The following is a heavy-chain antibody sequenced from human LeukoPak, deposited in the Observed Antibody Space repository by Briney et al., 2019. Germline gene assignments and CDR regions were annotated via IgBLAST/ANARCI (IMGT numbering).Heavy chain of an antibody. Sequence: ASVKVSCKASGYIFSTYGINWVRQVPGQGLEWMGWISAYNGNTNYAQKLQGRVTMTTDTSTSTAYMELRSLRSDDTAVYYCAREAVVVLFPYYYYGMDVWGKGTTVTVSS. J-gene: IGHJ6*04. CDR2: ISAYNGNT. CDR1: GYIFSTYG. V-gene: IGHV1-18*04. D-gene: IGHD2-2*01. CDR3: AREAVVVLFPYYYYGMDV.